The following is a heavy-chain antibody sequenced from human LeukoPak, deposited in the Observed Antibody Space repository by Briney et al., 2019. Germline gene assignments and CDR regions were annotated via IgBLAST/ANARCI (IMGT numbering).Heavy chain of an antibody. Sequence: SVKVSCKASGYTFTGYYMHWVRQAPGQGLEWMGGIIPIFGTANYAQKFQGRVTITADESTSTAYMELSSLRSEDTAVYYCASPNPSMVRGVDYYYYMDVWGKGTTVTISS. CDR2: IIPIFGTA. CDR3: ASPNPSMVRGVDYYYYMDV. CDR1: GYTFTGYY. V-gene: IGHV1-69*13. J-gene: IGHJ6*03. D-gene: IGHD3-10*01.